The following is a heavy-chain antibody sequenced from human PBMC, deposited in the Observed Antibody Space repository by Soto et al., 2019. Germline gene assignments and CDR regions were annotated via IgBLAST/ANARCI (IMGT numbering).Heavy chain of an antibody. CDR1: GYTFTSYD. CDR2: MNPNSGNT. V-gene: IGHV1-8*01. CDR3: AKGFHSGGSCYYYYGMDV. D-gene: IGHD2-15*01. Sequence: SSVKVSCKASGYTFTSYDINWVRQATGQGLEWMGWMNPNSGNTGYAQKFQGRVTMTRNTSISTAYMELSSLRSEDTAVYYCAKGFHSGGSCYYYYGMDVWGQRTTVTVSS. J-gene: IGHJ6*02.